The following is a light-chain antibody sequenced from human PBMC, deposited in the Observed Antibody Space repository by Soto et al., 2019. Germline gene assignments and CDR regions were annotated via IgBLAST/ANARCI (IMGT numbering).Light chain of an antibody. CDR1: QSISSN. V-gene: IGKV3-20*01. CDR3: RQYGRSLEFA. Sequence: EIVMTQSPATLSVSPGERATLSCRASQSISSNLAWYQQKLGQAPRLLIYGASTRATGIPDRFSGSGSGTDFTLTISRLDPEDFAVYYCRQYGRSLEFAVGGGTKVDI. CDR2: GAS. J-gene: IGKJ4*01.